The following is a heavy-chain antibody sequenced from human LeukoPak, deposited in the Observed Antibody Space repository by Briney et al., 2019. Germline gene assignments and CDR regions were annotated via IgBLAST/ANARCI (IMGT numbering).Heavy chain of an antibody. Sequence: PSETLSLTCSVSGGSISSDYWSWMRPPPGKGLEDIGFIYSSGTSKYSPSLKSRVTMSVDTSKIQFSLKLSSVTAADTAVYYCARGMYDWQWGAWFDPWGQGTLVTVSS. CDR2: IYSSGTS. CDR3: ARGMYDWQWGAWFDP. D-gene: IGHD3-3*01. V-gene: IGHV4-59*01. CDR1: GGSISSDY. J-gene: IGHJ5*02.